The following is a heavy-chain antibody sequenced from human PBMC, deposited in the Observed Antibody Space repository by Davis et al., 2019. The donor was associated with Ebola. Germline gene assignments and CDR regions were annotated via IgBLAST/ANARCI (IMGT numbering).Heavy chain of an antibody. J-gene: IGHJ3*02. CDR3: AGGALWFGELLFTHDAFDI. CDR2: IYPGDSDT. V-gene: IGHV5-51*01. Sequence: PGGSLRLPCKGSGYRFTSYWIGWVRQMPGKGLEWMGIIYPGDSDTRYSPSFQGQVTISADKSISTAYLQWSSLKASDTAMYYCAGGALWFGELLFTHDAFDIWGQGTMVTVSS. D-gene: IGHD3-10*01. CDR1: GYRFTSYW.